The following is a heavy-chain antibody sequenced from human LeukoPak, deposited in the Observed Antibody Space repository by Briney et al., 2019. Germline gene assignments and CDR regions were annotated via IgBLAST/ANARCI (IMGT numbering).Heavy chain of an antibody. J-gene: IGHJ4*02. CDR1: GGSISSSSYY. Sequence: PSETLSLTCTVSGGSISSSSYYWGWIRQPPGKGLEWIGSVYYTGASYYNPSLKSRVTISIDTSKKHFSLKLTSVTAADTAVYYCARIPHCSGGSCYSIYFDYWGQGTLVTVSS. CDR3: ARIPHCSGGSCYSIYFDY. CDR2: VYYTGAS. D-gene: IGHD2-15*01. V-gene: IGHV4-39*07.